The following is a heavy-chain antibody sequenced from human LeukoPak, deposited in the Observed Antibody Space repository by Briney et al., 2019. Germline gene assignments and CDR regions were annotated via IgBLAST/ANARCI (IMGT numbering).Heavy chain of an antibody. D-gene: IGHD3-10*01. CDR3: ARSPPWFPPYYLDY. V-gene: IGHV1-69*04. Sequence: GASVKVSCKASGGTFSSYAISWVRQAPGQGLEWMGRIIPILGIANYAQKFQGRVTITADKSTSTAYMELSSLRSEDTAVYYCARSPPWFPPYYLDYWGQGTLVTVSS. J-gene: IGHJ4*02. CDR1: GGTFSSYA. CDR2: IIPILGIA.